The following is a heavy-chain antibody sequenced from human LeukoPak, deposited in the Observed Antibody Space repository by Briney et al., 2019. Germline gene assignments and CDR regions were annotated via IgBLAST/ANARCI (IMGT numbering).Heavy chain of an antibody. CDR2: ISGSGGST. D-gene: IGHD1-26*01. Sequence: PGGSLRLSCAASGCTFSSYGMSWVRQAPGKGLEWLSVISGSGGSTYYGDSVKGRFTISRDNSKNTLYLQMNSLRAEDTAVYYCAKDRDIVGAYDTFDIWGQGTMVTVSS. J-gene: IGHJ3*02. CDR1: GCTFSSYG. CDR3: AKDRDIVGAYDTFDI. V-gene: IGHV3-23*01.